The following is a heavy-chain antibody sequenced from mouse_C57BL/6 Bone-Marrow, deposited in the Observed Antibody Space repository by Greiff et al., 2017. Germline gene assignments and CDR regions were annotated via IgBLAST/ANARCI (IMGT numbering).Heavy chain of an antibody. J-gene: IGHJ4*01. V-gene: IGHV1-59*01. Sequence: VQLQQPGAELVRPGTSVKLSCKASGYTFTSYWMHWVKQRPGQGLEWIGVIDPSDSYTNYNQKFKGKATLTVDTSSSTAYMPLSSLTSEDSAVYYCARYGYYELYAMDYWGQGTSVTVSS. CDR3: ARYGYYELYAMDY. D-gene: IGHD2-3*01. CDR2: IDPSDSYT. CDR1: GYTFTSYW.